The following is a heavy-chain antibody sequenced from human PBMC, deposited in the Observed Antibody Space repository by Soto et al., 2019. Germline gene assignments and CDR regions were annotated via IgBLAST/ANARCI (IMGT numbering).Heavy chain of an antibody. D-gene: IGHD6-6*01. J-gene: IGHJ4*02. Sequence: ASVKVSCKASGHTFSSHDVNWVRQASGQGLEWMGWMNPNTGNTGYAETFQGRVSMTRDTSISTAYMELSSLRSEDTAIYYCARGRADYNSWLGLDYWGQGTLLTVSS. CDR3: ARGRADYNSWLGLDY. V-gene: IGHV1-8*01. CDR1: GHTFSSHD. CDR2: MNPNTGNT.